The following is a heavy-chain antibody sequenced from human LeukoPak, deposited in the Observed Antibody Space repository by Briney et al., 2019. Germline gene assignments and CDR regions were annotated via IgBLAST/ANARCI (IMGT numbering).Heavy chain of an antibody. J-gene: IGHJ4*02. V-gene: IGHV1-2*02. CDR1: GGTFISYA. CDR3: ARDRDIVFVTGRKGAFDY. D-gene: IGHD2-21*02. CDR2: INPNSGGT. Sequence: ASVKVSCKGSGGTFISYAISWVGQAPGKGGEWMGWINPNSGGTNYAQKFQGRVTMTRDTAKGTDYMEMRRGRCEDTAVYYCARDRDIVFVTGRKGAFDYWGQGTLVTVSS.